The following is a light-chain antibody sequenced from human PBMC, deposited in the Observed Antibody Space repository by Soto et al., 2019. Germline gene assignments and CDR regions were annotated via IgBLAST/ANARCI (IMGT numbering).Light chain of an antibody. Sequence: ETVMTQSPATLSVSPGERATLSCRASQSVGTSLAWYQQKPGQAPRVLMYGASSRATGVPGRFSGSGSATEFPLTISSLQSQDFEVYYCQQYYSWPLTFGGGTKVEI. CDR1: QSVGTS. CDR2: GAS. V-gene: IGKV3-15*01. J-gene: IGKJ4*01. CDR3: QQYYSWPLT.